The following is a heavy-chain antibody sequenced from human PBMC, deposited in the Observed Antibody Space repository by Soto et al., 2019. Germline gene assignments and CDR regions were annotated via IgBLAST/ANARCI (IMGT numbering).Heavy chain of an antibody. CDR3: ARDRGSGPKKGFSNWFDP. Sequence: QVQLVQSGAEVKKPGASVKVSCKASGYTFTSYGISWVRQAPGQGLEWMGWISAYNGNTNYAQKLQGRVTMTTDTSTSTAYLELRSLRSDDTAVYYCARDRGSGPKKGFSNWFDPWGQGTLVTVSS. CDR2: ISAYNGNT. D-gene: IGHD6-19*01. J-gene: IGHJ5*02. V-gene: IGHV1-18*04. CDR1: GYTFTSYG.